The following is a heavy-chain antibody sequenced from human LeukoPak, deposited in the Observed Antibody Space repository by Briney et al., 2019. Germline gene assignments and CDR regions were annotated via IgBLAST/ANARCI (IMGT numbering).Heavy chain of an antibody. CDR2: ISYGGSNK. V-gene: IGHV3-30*18. CDR3: AKDLGIAAAGTTFDY. CDR1: GFTFSSYG. Sequence: GRSLRLSCAASGFTFSSYGMHWVRQAPVKGLEWVAVISYGGSNKYYADSVKGRFTISRDNSKNTLYLQMNSLRAEDTAVYYCAKDLGIAAAGTTFDYWGQGTLVTVSS. D-gene: IGHD6-13*01. J-gene: IGHJ4*02.